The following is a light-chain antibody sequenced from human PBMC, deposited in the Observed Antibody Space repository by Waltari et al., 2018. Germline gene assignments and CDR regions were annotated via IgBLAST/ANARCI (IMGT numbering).Light chain of an antibody. J-gene: IGLJ2*01. CDR3: CSYANSRTVI. CDR2: EVP. Sequence: QSALTQPASVSGSPGQSITISCTGTNSDVGGFNYVSWYQQHPGKAPKLVIYEVPHRPSGASYRFSGSKAGNTASLTSSGLQAEDEADYYCCSYANSRTVIFGGGTKLTVL. V-gene: IGLV2-14*01. CDR1: NSDVGGFNY.